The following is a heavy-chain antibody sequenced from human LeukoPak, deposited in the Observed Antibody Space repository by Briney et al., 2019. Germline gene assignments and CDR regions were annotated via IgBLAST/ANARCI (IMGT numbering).Heavy chain of an antibody. CDR2: INPSGGST. D-gene: IGHD1-26*01. CDR1: GYTFTSYY. V-gene: IGHV1-46*01. J-gene: IGHJ6*02. CDR3: ARDVSSGDLYYGMDV. Sequence: ASVKVSCKASGYTFTSYYMHWVRQAPGQGLEWMGIINPSGGSTSYAQKFQGGVTMTRDTSTSTVYMELSSLRSEDTAVYYCARDVSSGDLYYGMDVWGQGTTVTVSS.